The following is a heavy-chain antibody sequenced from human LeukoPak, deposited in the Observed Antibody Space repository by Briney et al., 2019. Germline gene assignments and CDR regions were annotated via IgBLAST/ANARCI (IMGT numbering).Heavy chain of an antibody. CDR2: FIPIFRAA. D-gene: IGHD1-26*01. J-gene: IGHJ4*02. CDR1: GGTFSSDA. Sequence: GASVEVSCKASGGTFSSDAISWVRQAPGQGLEWVGVFIPIFRAANYAQELQGRVTITANESASAVYMELSSLRSDDTAVYYCATVYSGSYYFDYWGQRTLVTVSS. V-gene: IGHV1-69*13. CDR3: ATVYSGSYYFDY.